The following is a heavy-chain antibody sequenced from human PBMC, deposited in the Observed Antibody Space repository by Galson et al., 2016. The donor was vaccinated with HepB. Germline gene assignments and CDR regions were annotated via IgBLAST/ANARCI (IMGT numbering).Heavy chain of an antibody. CDR1: GVTFDHYA. V-gene: IGHV3-43D*03. J-gene: IGHJ5*02. Sequence: SLRLSCAASGVTFDHYAMHWVRQRPGKGLEWVSVISRDGDKTYYVDSVKGRFTISRDNSKNSLFLQMNSRRPEDTAFYYCCTGGAWLQSPLDSWGQGTLVTVSS. CDR2: ISRDGDKT. CDR3: CTGGAWLQSPLDS. D-gene: IGHD2-8*02.